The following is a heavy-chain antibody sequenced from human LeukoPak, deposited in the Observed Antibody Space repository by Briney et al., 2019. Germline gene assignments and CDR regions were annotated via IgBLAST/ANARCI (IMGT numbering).Heavy chain of an antibody. J-gene: IGHJ4*02. CDR2: INTNTGNP. CDR3: ARGVYTHGFDY. CDR1: GYTFTSYA. Sequence: ASVKVSCTASGYTFTSYAMNWVRPAPGQGLEWMGWINTNTGNPTYAQGFTGRFVFSLDTSVSTAYLQISSLKAEDTAVYYCARGVYTHGFDYWGQGTLVTVSS. D-gene: IGHD2-2*02. V-gene: IGHV7-4-1*02.